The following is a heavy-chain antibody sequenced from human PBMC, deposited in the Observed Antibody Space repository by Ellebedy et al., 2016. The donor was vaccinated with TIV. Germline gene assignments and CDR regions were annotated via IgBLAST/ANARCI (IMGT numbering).Heavy chain of an antibody. CDR2: IYYSGST. V-gene: IGHV4-31*03. CDR1: GGSISSGGYY. D-gene: IGHD2-15*01. CDR3: ARVRCSGGSCYRIDY. J-gene: IGHJ4*02. Sequence: LRLSXTVSGGSISSGGYYWSWIRQHPGKGLEWIGYIYYSGSTYYNPSLKSRVTISVDTSKNQFSLKLSSVTAADTAVYYCARVRCSGGSCYRIDYWGQGTLVTVSS.